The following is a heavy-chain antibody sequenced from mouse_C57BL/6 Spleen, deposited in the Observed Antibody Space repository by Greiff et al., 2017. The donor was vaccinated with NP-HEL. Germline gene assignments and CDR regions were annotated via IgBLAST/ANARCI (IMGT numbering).Heavy chain of an antibody. V-gene: IGHV1-81*01. CDR3: AREDGSSLDY. CDR2: IYPRSGNT. CDR1: GYTFTSYG. Sequence: VKLVESGAELARPGASVKLSCKASGYTFTSYGISWVKQRTGQGLEWIGEIYPRSGNTYYNEKFKGKATLTADKSSSTAYMELRSLTSEDSAVYFCAREDGSSLDYWGQGTTLTVSS. J-gene: IGHJ2*01. D-gene: IGHD1-1*01.